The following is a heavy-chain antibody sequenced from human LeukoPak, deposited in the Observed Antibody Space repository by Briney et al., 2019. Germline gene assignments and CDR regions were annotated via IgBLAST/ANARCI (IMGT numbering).Heavy chain of an antibody. J-gene: IGHJ4*02. CDR1: GFTFSSYG. CDR3: AKIYDFWSGPFDY. CDR2: IRYDGSNK. V-gene: IGHV3-30*02. D-gene: IGHD3-3*01. Sequence: GGSLRLSCAASGFTFSSYGMHWVRQAPGKGLEWVAFIRYDGSNKYYADSVKGRFTISRDNSKNTLYLQMNSLRAEDTAVYYCAKIYDFWSGPFDYWGQGTLVTVSS.